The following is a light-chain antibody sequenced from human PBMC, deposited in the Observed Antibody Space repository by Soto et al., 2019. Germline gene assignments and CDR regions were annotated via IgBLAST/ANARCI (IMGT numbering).Light chain of an antibody. Sequence: QSALTQPASVSGSPGQSITISCTGRSNDVGTYNYVSWYQQHPGKAPKLFIYEVKNRPSVVSNRFSGSKSGNKASLTISGLQAEDEADYYCSSYTNNSTLYVVFGGGTKVTVL. CDR2: EVK. V-gene: IGLV2-14*01. CDR3: SSYTNNSTLYVV. CDR1: SNDVGTYNY. J-gene: IGLJ2*01.